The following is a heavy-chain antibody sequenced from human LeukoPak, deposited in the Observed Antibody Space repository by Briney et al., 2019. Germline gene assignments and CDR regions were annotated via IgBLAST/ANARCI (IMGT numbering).Heavy chain of an antibody. Sequence: PGGSLRLSCAGSGFTFSNFAMSWVRQAPGRGLEWVSAICKSGGSTFYADSVRGRFTISRDNSMNTLFLQMNSLRAEDTAVYYCAKDLESAYDCAGHYSPFDPWAQGTLVTVSS. CDR2: ICKSGGST. V-gene: IGHV3-23*01. J-gene: IGHJ5*02. CDR1: GFTFSNFA. CDR3: AKDLESAYDCAGHYSPFDP. D-gene: IGHD2-21*02.